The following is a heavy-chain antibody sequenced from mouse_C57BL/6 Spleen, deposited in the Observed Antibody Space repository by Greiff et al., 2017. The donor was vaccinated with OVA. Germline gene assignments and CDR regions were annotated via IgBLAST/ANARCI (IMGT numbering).Heavy chain of an antibody. CDR2: IDPSDSYT. V-gene: IGHV1-50*01. CDR3: ARAITTVVATGY. J-gene: IGHJ2*01. D-gene: IGHD1-1*01. Sequence: QVQLQQPGAELVKPGASVKLSCKASGYTFTSYWMPWVKQRPGQGLEWIGEIDPSDSYTNYNPKFKGKATLTVDTSSSTAYMQLSSLTSEDAAVDYCARAITTVVATGYWGQGTTLTVSS. CDR1: GYTFTSYW.